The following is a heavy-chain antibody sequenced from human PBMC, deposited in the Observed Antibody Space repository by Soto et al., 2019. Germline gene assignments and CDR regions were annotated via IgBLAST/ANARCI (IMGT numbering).Heavy chain of an antibody. Sequence: GESLKISCEGSGYTFTSYWIARVRQMPGKGLEWMGIIYPGDSDTRYSPSFQGQVTISVDKSISTAYLQWSSLKASDTALYYCASQSDSSGWYFDYWGRGTLVTVSS. CDR3: ASQSDSSGWYFDY. J-gene: IGHJ4*02. CDR2: IYPGDSDT. D-gene: IGHD6-19*01. V-gene: IGHV5-51*01. CDR1: GYTFTSYW.